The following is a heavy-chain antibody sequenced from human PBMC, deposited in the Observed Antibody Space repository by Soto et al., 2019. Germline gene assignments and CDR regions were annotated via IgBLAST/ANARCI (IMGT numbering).Heavy chain of an antibody. J-gene: IGHJ6*02. CDR3: ARDRSGRADV. CDR1: EFTFSSYW. D-gene: IGHD3-10*01. V-gene: IGHV3-74*01. Sequence: EVQLVESGGGLVRPGGSLRLSCVASEFTFSSYWMHWVRQVPGKGLVWVSRLNEDGSFTTYADSVKGRFTISRDNAQKTLYLQMNSLRAADTAVYYCARDRSGRADVWGQGTTVTVSS. CDR2: LNEDGSFT.